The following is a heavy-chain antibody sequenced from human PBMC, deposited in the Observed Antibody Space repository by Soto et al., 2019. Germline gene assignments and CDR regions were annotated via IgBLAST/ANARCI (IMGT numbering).Heavy chain of an antibody. CDR2: VYWNDDK. J-gene: IGHJ5*02. D-gene: IGHD1-20*01. CDR3: VHRVTSAYSHEKYKSWYVSYWFDP. CDR1: GFSLTTSGVG. Sequence: QITLKESGPTLVKPTETLTLTCAFSGFSLTTSGVGVGWIRQPPGKALEWLAVVYWNDDKRYRPSLRSRLNITKDTSKNQVVRTMTNMDPVDTATYYCVHRVTSAYSHEKYKSWYVSYWFDPWGQGTLVTVSS. V-gene: IGHV2-5*01.